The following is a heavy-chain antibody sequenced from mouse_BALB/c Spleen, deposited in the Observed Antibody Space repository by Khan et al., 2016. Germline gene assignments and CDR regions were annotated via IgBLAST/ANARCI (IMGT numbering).Heavy chain of an antibody. CDR1: GFTFNTYA. J-gene: IGHJ4*01. CDR2: IRSKSDNYAT. CDR3: GGYDYDY. Sequence: EVQLVESGGGLVQPKGSLKLSCAASGFTFNTYAMNWVRQAPGKGLEWVARIRSKSDNYATYYADSVKDRFTISRDDSQGMLYLQMNNLKTEDTAMYCCGGYDYDYWGQGTSVTVSS. V-gene: IGHV10-1*02. D-gene: IGHD2-4*01.